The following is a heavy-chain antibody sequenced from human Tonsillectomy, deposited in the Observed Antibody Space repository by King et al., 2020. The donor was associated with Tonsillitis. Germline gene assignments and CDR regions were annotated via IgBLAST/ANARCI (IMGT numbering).Heavy chain of an antibody. CDR3: AKDFGGGYIWGSYRYNFDY. CDR2: ITGDGGTT. CDR1: GFTFDDYA. Sequence: DVQLVESGGGVVQPGGSLRLSCAASGFTFDDYAMHWVRQAPGKGLEWVSLITGDGGTTYYADSVKGRFTISRDNSENSLYLQMNSLRTEDTAFYYCAKDFGGGYIWGSYRYNFDYWGQGTLVTVSS. V-gene: IGHV3-43*02. J-gene: IGHJ4*02. D-gene: IGHD3-16*02.